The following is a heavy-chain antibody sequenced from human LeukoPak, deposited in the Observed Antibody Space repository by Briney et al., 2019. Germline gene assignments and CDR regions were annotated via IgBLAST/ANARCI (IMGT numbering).Heavy chain of an antibody. Sequence: GGSLRLSCAASGFTFSSYAMHWVRQAPGKGLEYVSAISSNGGSTYYANSVKGRFTISRDNSKNTLYLQMGSLRAEDTAVYYCARRSRDGWYFDYWGQGTLVTVSS. CDR1: GFTFSSYA. J-gene: IGHJ4*02. D-gene: IGHD5-24*01. CDR3: ARRSRDGWYFDY. CDR2: ISSNGGST. V-gene: IGHV3-64*01.